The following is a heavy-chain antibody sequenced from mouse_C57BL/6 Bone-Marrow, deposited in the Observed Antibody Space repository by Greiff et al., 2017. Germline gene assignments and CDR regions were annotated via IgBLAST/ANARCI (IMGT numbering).Heavy chain of an antibody. CDR2: IRSKSNNYAT. V-gene: IGHV10-1*01. CDR3: VRQLLRRGYAMDY. Sequence: EVKVVESGGGLVQPKGSLKLSCAASGFSFNTYAMNWVRQAPGKGLEWVARIRSKSNNYATYYADSVKDRFTISRDDSESMLYLQMNNLKTEDTAMYYCVRQLLRRGYAMDYWGQGTSVTVSS. D-gene: IGHD1-1*01. J-gene: IGHJ4*01. CDR1: GFSFNTYA.